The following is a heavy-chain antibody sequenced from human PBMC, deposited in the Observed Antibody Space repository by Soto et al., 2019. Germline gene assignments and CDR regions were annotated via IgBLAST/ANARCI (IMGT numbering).Heavy chain of an antibody. CDR2: IGTAGDT. Sequence: EVQLAESGGGLVQPGGSLRLSCAASGFTFSSYDMHWVRQATGKGLEWVSAIGTAGDTYYPGSVKGRFTISRENAKNSLYLQMNSLRAEDTAVYYCARGDSISSSPDYWGQGTLVTVSS. CDR3: ARGDSISSSPDY. CDR1: GFTFSSYD. J-gene: IGHJ4*02. V-gene: IGHV3-13*01. D-gene: IGHD6-13*01.